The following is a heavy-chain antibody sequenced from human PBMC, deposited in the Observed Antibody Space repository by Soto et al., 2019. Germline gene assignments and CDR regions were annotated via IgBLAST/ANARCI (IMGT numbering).Heavy chain of an antibody. CDR3: ASRRSVYYDSSGYYFDH. J-gene: IGHJ4*02. CDR2: IIPIFGTA. D-gene: IGHD3-22*01. V-gene: IGHV1-69*06. CDR1: GGTFSSYA. Sequence: VASVKVSCKASGGTFSSYAISWVRQAPGQGLEWMGGIIPIFGTANYAQKFQGRVTITADKSTSTAYMELSSLRSEDTAVYYCASRRSVYYDSSGYYFDHWGQGTLVTVSS.